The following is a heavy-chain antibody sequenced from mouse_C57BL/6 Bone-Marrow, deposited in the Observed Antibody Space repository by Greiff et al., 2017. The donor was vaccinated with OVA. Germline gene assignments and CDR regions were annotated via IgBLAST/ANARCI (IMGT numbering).Heavy chain of an antibody. CDR2: IDPETGGT. D-gene: IGHD1-1*01. V-gene: IGHV1-15*01. CDR1: GYTFTDYE. J-gene: IGHJ2*01. Sequence: QVQLQQSGAELVRPGASVTLSCKASGYTFTDYEMHWVKQTPVHGLEWIGAIDPETGGTAYNQKFKGKAILTADKSSSTAYMELRSLTSEDSAVYYCTRERVWGYYGHFDYWGQGTTLTVSS. CDR3: TRERVWGYYGHFDY.